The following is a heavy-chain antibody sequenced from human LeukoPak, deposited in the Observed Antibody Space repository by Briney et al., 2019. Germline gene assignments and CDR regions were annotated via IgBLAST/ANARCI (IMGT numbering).Heavy chain of an antibody. D-gene: IGHD1-26*01. CDR2: ISAYNGNT. Sequence: ASVKVSCKASGYTFTSYDINWVRQAPGQGLEWMGWISAYNGNTNYAQKLQGRVTMTTDTSTSTAYMELRSLRSDDTAVYYCARDRGSYGENWFDPWGQGTLVTVSS. J-gene: IGHJ5*02. CDR1: GYTFTSYD. V-gene: IGHV1-18*01. CDR3: ARDRGSYGENWFDP.